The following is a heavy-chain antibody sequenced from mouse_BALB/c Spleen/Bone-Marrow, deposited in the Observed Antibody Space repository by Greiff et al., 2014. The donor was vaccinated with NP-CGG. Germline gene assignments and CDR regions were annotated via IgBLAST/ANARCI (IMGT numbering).Heavy chain of an antibody. J-gene: IGHJ3*01. V-gene: IGHV5-9-2*01. Sequence: EVKLVESGGGLVKPGGSLKLSCAASGFTFSSYGMSWVRQTPEKRLEWVATISGGDNYTYYPESVRGLFTISRDNAENMQYLQMSSLRSEDTALYNCAAISAVAYWGRGTLVTVSA. D-gene: IGHD6-1*01. CDR2: ISGGDNYT. CDR1: GFTFSSYG. CDR3: AAISAVAY.